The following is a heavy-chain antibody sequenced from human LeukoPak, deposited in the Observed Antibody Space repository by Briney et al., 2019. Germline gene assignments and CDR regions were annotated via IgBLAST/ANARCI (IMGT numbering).Heavy chain of an antibody. CDR2: ISDSGSAI. CDR3: ARKKTRGLDY. CDR1: GFTFSIFE. Sequence: GGSLRLSCAVSGFTFSIFELNWVRQAPGKGLEWVSYISDSGSAIYYADSVKGRLTISRDNAKNSLYLQMNSLRVDDTAIYYCARKKTRGLDYWGQGTLVTVSS. J-gene: IGHJ4*02. D-gene: IGHD3-10*01. V-gene: IGHV3-48*03.